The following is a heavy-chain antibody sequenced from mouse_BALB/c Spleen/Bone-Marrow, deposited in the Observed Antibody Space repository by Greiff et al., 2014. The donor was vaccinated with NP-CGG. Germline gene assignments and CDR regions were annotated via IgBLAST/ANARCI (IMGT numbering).Heavy chain of an antibody. Sequence: EVQRVESGAELVKPGASVKLSCTASDSNIKDAYMHWVKQRPEQGLEWIGRIDPANVNTKYDTKFQGKATITADTSSNTAYLLLSSLTSEDTAVYYCAVYYYGRSSFAYWGQGTLVTVSA. CDR3: AVYYYGRSSFAY. CDR2: IDPANVNT. CDR1: DSNIKDAY. D-gene: IGHD1-1*01. V-gene: IGHV14-3*02. J-gene: IGHJ3*01.